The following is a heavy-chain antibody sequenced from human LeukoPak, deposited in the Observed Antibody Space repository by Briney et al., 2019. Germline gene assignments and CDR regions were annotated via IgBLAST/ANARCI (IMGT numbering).Heavy chain of an antibody. CDR1: GGSFSGYY. Sequence: SETLSLTCAVYGGSFSGYYWSWLRQPPGKGLEWIGKINHSGSTNYNPSLKSRVTISVDTSKNQFSLKLSSVTAADTAVYYCARGDRTFGGVIVLHFDYWGQGTLVTVSS. CDR3: ARGDRTFGGVIVLHFDY. CDR2: INHSGST. J-gene: IGHJ4*02. V-gene: IGHV4-34*01. D-gene: IGHD3-16*02.